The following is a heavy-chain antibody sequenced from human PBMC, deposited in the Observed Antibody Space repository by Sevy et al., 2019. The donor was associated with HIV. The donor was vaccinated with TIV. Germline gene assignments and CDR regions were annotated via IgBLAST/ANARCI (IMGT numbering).Heavy chain of an antibody. J-gene: IGHJ3*02. CDR1: GFTFSVYW. Sequence: GGSLRLSCAASGFTFSVYWMHWVRQAPGKGPVWVARIYGDGSGTNYADSVKGRFIISRDNSKNTLYLQMNGLRAEDTAVYYCARTLAGAVDIWGQGTMVTVSS. V-gene: IGHV3-74*01. CDR3: ARTLAGAVDI. CDR2: IYGDGSGT.